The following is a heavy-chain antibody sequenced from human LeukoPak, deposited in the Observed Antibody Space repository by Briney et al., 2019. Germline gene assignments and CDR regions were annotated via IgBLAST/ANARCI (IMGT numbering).Heavy chain of an antibody. J-gene: IGHJ4*02. CDR2: ISSSSPTI. CDR1: GFTFSSFG. V-gene: IGHV3-48*01. Sequence: GGSLRLSCAASGFTFSSFGMNWVRQAPGKGLEWVSYISSSSPTIYYADSVKGRFTISRDNSKNTLYLQMNSLRAEDTAVYYCAKRIQSAMATGYWGQGTLVTVSS. CDR3: AKRIQSAMATGY. D-gene: IGHD5-18*01.